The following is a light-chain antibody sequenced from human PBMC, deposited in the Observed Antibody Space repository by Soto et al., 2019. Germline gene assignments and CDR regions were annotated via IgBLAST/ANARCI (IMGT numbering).Light chain of an antibody. Sequence: DIQMTQSPSSLSASVGDRVTITCRASQSISNYLNWYQQKPGKAPKLLIYAASSLQSGVPPRFSGSGSGTDFTLTISSLQPEDFATYYCQQSYSTLLFTFGPGTKVDI. CDR3: QQSYSTLLFT. J-gene: IGKJ3*01. CDR1: QSISNY. CDR2: AAS. V-gene: IGKV1-39*01.